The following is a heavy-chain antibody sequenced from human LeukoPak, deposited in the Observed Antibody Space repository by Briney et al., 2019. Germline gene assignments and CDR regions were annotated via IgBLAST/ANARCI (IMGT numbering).Heavy chain of an antibody. J-gene: IGHJ3*02. CDR3: ARPIVGQWLDSSAFDI. CDR2: MNPNSGNT. CDR1: GYTFTSYD. Sequence: GASVKVSCKASGYTFTSYDINWVRQATGQGLEWMGWMNPNSGNTGYAQKFQGRVTITRNTSISTAYMELSSLRSEDTAVYYCARPIVGQWLDSSAFDIWGQGTMVTVSS. V-gene: IGHV1-8*03. D-gene: IGHD6-19*01.